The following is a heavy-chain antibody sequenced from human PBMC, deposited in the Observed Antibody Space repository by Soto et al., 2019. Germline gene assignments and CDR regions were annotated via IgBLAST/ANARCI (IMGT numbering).Heavy chain of an antibody. V-gene: IGHV3-30*18. CDR2: ISYDGSNK. J-gene: IGHJ4*02. CDR1: GFTFSSYG. Sequence: PGGSLRLSCAASGFTFSSYGMHWVRQAPGKGLEWVAVISYDGSNKYYADSVKGRFTISRDNSKNTLYLQMNSLRAEDTAVYYCAKETYSGPLDYWGQRTLVTVSS. D-gene: IGHD2-15*01. CDR3: AKETYSGPLDY.